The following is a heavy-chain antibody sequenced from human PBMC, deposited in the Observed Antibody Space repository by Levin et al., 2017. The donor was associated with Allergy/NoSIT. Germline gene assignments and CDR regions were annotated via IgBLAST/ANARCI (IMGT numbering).Heavy chain of an antibody. CDR1: GFTFSNYG. J-gene: IGHJ6*02. V-gene: IGHV3-23*01. D-gene: IGHD1-26*01. Sequence: GGSLRLSCAASGFTFSNYGMSWVRQAPGKGPEWVSTISFTDANTYYADSVKGRFTISRDNSKNTVYLQMSSLRTEDTAVYYCAKGGDMDVWGQGTTVTVSS. CDR3: AKGGDMDV. CDR2: ISFTDANT.